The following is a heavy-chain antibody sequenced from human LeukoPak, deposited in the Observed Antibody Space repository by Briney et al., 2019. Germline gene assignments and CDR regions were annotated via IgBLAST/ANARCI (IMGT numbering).Heavy chain of an antibody. D-gene: IGHD3-22*01. J-gene: IGHJ4*02. V-gene: IGHV3-23*01. CDR2: ISGSGGST. Sequence: GGSLRLSCAASGFTFSSYAMSWVRQAPGKGLEWVSAISGSGGSTYYADSVKGRFTISRDNSKNTLYLQMNSLRAEDTAVYYCAKGRPHYYDSSGYYYFDYWGQGTLVTVSS. CDR1: GFTFSSYA. CDR3: AKGRPHYYDSSGYYYFDY.